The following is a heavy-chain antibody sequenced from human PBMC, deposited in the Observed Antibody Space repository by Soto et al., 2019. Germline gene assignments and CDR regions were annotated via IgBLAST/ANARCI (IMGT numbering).Heavy chain of an antibody. D-gene: IGHD6-6*01. Sequence: SETLSLTCAVYGGSFSGYYWSWIRQPPGKGLEWIGEINHSGSTNYNPSLKSRVTISVDTSKNQFSLKLSSVTAADTSVYYCASEHSSSSHSYGMDVWGQGTTVTVSS. J-gene: IGHJ6*02. CDR1: GGSFSGYY. CDR2: INHSGST. V-gene: IGHV4-34*01. CDR3: ASEHSSSSHSYGMDV.